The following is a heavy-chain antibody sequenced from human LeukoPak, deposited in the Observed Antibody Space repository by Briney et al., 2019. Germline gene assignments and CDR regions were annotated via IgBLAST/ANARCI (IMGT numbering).Heavy chain of an antibody. CDR3: ARDERYFDWLAIPYYYYYGMDV. CDR1: GYTFTSYY. Sequence: GAAVKGSCKASGYTFTSYYMHWVRQAPGQGLEWMGIINPSRGSTSYAQKFQGRVTMTSDTSTSTVYMELSSLRSEDTAVYYCARDERYFDWLAIPYYYYYGMDVWGQGTMVTVSS. V-gene: IGHV1-46*01. CDR2: INPSRGST. D-gene: IGHD3-9*01. J-gene: IGHJ6*02.